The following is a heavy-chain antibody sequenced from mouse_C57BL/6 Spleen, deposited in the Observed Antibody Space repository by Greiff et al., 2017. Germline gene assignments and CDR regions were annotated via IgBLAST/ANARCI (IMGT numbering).Heavy chain of an antibody. CDR2: INPHPGGT. CDR3: ARDYPDY. Sequence: EVQLQQSGPELVKPGASVKISCTASGSTFPDSYMNCVKQSPGTSLEWLGDINPHPGGTRYNQKFKCTSTLSVDKSSSTAYMELRSLTSEDSAVYYCARDYPDYWGQGATLTVSS. D-gene: IGHD2-4*01. V-gene: IGHV1-26*01. CDR1: GSTFPDSY. J-gene: IGHJ2*01.